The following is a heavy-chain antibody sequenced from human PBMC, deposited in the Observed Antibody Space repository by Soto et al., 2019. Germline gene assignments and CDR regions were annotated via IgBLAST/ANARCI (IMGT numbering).Heavy chain of an antibody. CDR3: ARANFGGILRFLEWSSPYGMDV. D-gene: IGHD3-3*01. Sequence: GASVKVSCKASGYTFTGYYMHWVRQAPGQGLEWMGWINPNSGGTNYAQKFQGWVTMTRDTSISTAYMELSRLRSDDTAVYYCARANFGGILRFLEWSSPYGMDVWGQGTTVTVYS. V-gene: IGHV1-2*04. J-gene: IGHJ6*02. CDR1: GYTFTGYY. CDR2: INPNSGGT.